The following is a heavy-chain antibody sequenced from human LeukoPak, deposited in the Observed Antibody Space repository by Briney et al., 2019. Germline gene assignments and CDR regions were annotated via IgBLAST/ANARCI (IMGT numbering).Heavy chain of an antibody. D-gene: IGHD2-2*01. V-gene: IGHV1-2*06. CDR1: GYTFTGYY. J-gene: IGHJ6*02. CDR2: INPNSGGT. CDR3: ARGVVVPAADYYYGMDV. Sequence: ASVKVSCKASGYTFTGYYMHWVRQAPGQGLEWMGRINPNSGGTNYALKFQGRVTMTRDTSISTAYMELSRLRSHDTAVYYCARGVVVPAADYYYGMDVWGQGTTATVSS.